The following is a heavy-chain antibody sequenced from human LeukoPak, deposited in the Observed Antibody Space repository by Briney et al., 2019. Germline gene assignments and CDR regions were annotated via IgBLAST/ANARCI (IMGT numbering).Heavy chain of an antibody. V-gene: IGHV4-30-4*08. Sequence: SETLSLTCTVSGGSISSGDYYWSWIRQPPGKGLEWIGYIYCSGSTYYNPSRKSRVTISVDTSKNQFSLKLSSVTAADTAVYYCARDGAYCGGDCYPGFDPWGQGTLVTVSS. J-gene: IGHJ5*02. D-gene: IGHD2-21*01. CDR3: ARDGAYCGGDCYPGFDP. CDR1: GGSISSGDYY. CDR2: IYCSGST.